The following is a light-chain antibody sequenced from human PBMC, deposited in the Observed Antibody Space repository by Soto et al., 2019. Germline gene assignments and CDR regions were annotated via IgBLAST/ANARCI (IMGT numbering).Light chain of an antibody. J-gene: IGKJ5*01. V-gene: IGKV3-11*01. CDR1: QSISSY. Sequence: EIVLTQSPATLSLSPGERATLSCRASQSISSYLAWYQQKPGQAPRLLIYDAYNRATGIPARFSGSGSGTDFTLIISSLEPEDFAVYYCHQRSSWPLTFGQGTRLEIK. CDR3: HQRSSWPLT. CDR2: DAY.